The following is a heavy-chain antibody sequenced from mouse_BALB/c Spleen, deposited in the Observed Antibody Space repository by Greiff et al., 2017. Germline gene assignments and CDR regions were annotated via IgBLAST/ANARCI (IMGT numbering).Heavy chain of an antibody. CDR3: GREYYYGSSYWYFDV. V-gene: IGHV14-3*02. D-gene: IGHD1-1*01. J-gene: IGHJ1*01. CDR2: IDPANGNT. CDR1: GFNIKDTY. Sequence: VQLQQSGAELVKPGASVKLSCTASGFNIKDTYMHWVKQRPEQGLEWIGRIDPANGNTKYDPKFQGKATITADTSSNTAYLQLSSLTSEDTAVYYCGREYYYGSSYWYFDVWGAGTTVTVSS.